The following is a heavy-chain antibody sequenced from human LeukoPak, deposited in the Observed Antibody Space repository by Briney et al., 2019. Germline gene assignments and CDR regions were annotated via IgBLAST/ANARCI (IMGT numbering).Heavy chain of an antibody. CDR3: ARPKVVVAAIPVMD. V-gene: IGHV3-30-3*01. J-gene: IGHJ4*02. CDR2: VSYDGSNK. D-gene: IGHD2-15*01. CDR1: GFTFSSYA. Sequence: GGSLRLSCAASGFTFSSYAMHWVRQAPGKGLEWVAVVSYDGSNKYYADSVKGRFTISRDNSKNTLYLQMNSLRAEDTAVYYCARPKVVVAAIPVMDWGQGTLVTVSS.